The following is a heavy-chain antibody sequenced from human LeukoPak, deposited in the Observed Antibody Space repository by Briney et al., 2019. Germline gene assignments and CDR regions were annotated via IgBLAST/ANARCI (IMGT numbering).Heavy chain of an antibody. CDR3: ARGGGYDPNYGMDV. J-gene: IGHJ6*02. D-gene: IGHD5-12*01. V-gene: IGHV1-8*02. Sequence: ASVKVSCKASGYTFTNYYMHWVRQAPGQGLEWMGWMNPNSGNTGYAQKFQGRVTMTRNTSISTAYMELSSLRSEDTAVYYCARGGGYDPNYGMDVWGQGTTVTVSS. CDR2: MNPNSGNT. CDR1: GYTFTNYY.